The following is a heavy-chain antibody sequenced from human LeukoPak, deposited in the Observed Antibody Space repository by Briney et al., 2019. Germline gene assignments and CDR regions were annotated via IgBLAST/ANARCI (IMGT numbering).Heavy chain of an antibody. CDR2: ISSSGSTI. J-gene: IGHJ3*02. Sequence: GGSLRLSCAASGFTFSDYYMSWIRQAPGKGLEWVPYISSSGSTIYYADSVKGRFTISGDNAKNSLYLQMNSLRAEDTAVYYCARDPPLSAFDIWGQGTMVTVSS. V-gene: IGHV3-11*01. CDR3: ARDPPLSAFDI. CDR1: GFTFSDYY.